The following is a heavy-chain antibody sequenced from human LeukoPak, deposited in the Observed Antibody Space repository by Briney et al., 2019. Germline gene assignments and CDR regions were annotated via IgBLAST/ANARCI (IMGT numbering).Heavy chain of an antibody. Sequence: SVKVSCKASGGTFSSYAISWVRQAPGQGLEWMGRIIPIFGTANYAQKFQGRVTITTDESTSTAYMELSSLRSEDTAVYYCAREARYGGYYYYYYMDVWGKGTTDTVSS. CDR1: GGTFSSYA. J-gene: IGHJ6*03. V-gene: IGHV1-69*05. D-gene: IGHD3-16*02. CDR2: IIPIFGTA. CDR3: AREARYGGYYYYYYMDV.